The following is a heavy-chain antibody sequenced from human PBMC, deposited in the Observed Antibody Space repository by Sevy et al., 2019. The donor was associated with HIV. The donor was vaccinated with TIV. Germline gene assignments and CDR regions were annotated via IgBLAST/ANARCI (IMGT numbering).Heavy chain of an antibody. CDR1: GFTFSSYE. CDR3: AGGVEYDILTGRGSSDAFDI. Sequence: GGSLRLSCAASGFTFSSYEMNWVRQAPGKGLEWVSYISSSGSTIYYADSVKGRFTISRDNAKNSLYLQMNSLRAEDTAVYYCAGGVEYDILTGRGSSDAFDIWGQGTMVTVSS. J-gene: IGHJ3*02. D-gene: IGHD3-9*01. V-gene: IGHV3-48*03. CDR2: ISSSGSTI.